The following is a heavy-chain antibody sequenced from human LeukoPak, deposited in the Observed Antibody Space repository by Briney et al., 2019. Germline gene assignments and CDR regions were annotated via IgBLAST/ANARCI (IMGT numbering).Heavy chain of an antibody. CDR1: GGSFSGYY. CDR3: GSSLGYFSSTSCQGDWFDP. V-gene: IGHV4-34*01. D-gene: IGHD2-2*01. J-gene: IGHJ5*02. CDR2: INHSGST. Sequence: SETLSLTCAVYGGSFSGYYWSWIRQPPGKGLEWIGEINHSGSTNYNPSLNSRVTISVDTSKNQFSLKLSSVTAADTAVYYCGSSLGYFSSTSCQGDWFDPGRRGTLVTVS.